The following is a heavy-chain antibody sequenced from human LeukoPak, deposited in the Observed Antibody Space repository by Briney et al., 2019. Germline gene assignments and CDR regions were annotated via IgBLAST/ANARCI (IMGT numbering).Heavy chain of an antibody. CDR2: IISKANTQAT. CDR1: GFTFSGSA. CDR3: TSYYYDSSGYYYFDY. V-gene: IGHV3-73*01. Sequence: PGGSLKLSCAASGFTFSGSAIHRVRQASGKGLEWVGRIISKANTQATAYAASVEGRITVSRDDSKNAAYLQMNSLKTEDTAVYYCTSYYYDSSGYYYFDYWGQGTLVTVSS. D-gene: IGHD3-22*01. J-gene: IGHJ4*02.